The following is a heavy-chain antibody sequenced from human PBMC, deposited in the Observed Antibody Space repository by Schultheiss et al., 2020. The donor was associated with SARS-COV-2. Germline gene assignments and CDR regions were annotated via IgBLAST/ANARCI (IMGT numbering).Heavy chain of an antibody. J-gene: IGHJ6*02. CDR1: GFTVSSNY. CDR3: AGHQGGTTTYYYYGMDV. D-gene: IGHD1-7*01. CDR2: ISSSGSTI. Sequence: GGSLRLSCAASGFTVSSNYMSGVRQAPGKGLEWVSYISSSGSTIYYADSVKGRFTISRDNAKNSLYLQMNSLRAEDTAVYYCAGHQGGTTTYYYYGMDVWGQGTTVTVSS. V-gene: IGHV3-11*04.